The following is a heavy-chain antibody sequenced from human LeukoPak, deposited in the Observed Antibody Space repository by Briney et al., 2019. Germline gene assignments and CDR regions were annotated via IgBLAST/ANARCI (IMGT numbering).Heavy chain of an antibody. CDR2: IFHSGNS. CDR3: ARVTYVDDMLYQYFDY. V-gene: IGHV4-38-2*01. J-gene: IGHJ4*02. CDR1: SYSISIGSY. D-gene: IGHD4-17*01. Sequence: PSETLSLTCAATSYSISIGSYWGCLRQSPGKGLEWVGSIFHSGNSYYNPSLKSRLTMSVDTSKNQFSLKLTSVTAADTALHYCARVTYVDDMLYQYFDYWGQGILVTVSS.